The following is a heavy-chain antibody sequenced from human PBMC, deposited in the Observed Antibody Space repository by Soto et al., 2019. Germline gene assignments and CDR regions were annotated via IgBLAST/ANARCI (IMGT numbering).Heavy chain of an antibody. J-gene: IGHJ4*02. CDR2: IRCGGSNT. Sequence: GGSLRLSCAASGFTFSSYGMHWVRQAPGKGLEWVSVIRCGGSNTYYADSVKGRFTISRDNSKNTLYLQMNSLRAEDAAVYYYAKHSGNYYFDYWGQGTLVTVSS. D-gene: IGHD1-26*01. V-gene: IGHV3-33*03. CDR3: AKHSGNYYFDY. CDR1: GFTFSSYG.